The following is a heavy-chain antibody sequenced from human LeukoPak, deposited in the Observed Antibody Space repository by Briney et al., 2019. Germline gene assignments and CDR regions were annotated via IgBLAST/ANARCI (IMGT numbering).Heavy chain of an antibody. CDR1: GGSISSSSYY. D-gene: IGHD6-19*01. CDR2: IYYSGST. J-gene: IGHJ4*02. CDR3: ARGSPFDY. Sequence: SETLSLTCTVSGGSISSSSYYWGWIRQPPGKGLEWIGSIYYSGSTYYNPSLKSRVTISVDTSKNQFSLKLSSVTAADTAVYYCARGSPFDYWGQGTLVAVSS. V-gene: IGHV4-39*07.